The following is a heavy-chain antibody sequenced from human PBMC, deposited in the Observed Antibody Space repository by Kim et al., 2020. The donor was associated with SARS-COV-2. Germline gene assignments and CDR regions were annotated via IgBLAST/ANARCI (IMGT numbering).Heavy chain of an antibody. CDR2: VHTSGSI. Sequence: SETLSLTCSVSGASINNSPNYWAWIRQPPGQGLEWIGSVHTSGSIYFSPSLKSRLDITVDISKNQFSLRLRSVTSADTGVYFCARRASGDWDYYLDFWGQGALVTVAS. J-gene: IGHJ4*02. V-gene: IGHV4-39*01. D-gene: IGHD1-7*01. CDR3: ARRASGDWDYYLDF. CDR1: GASINNSPNY.